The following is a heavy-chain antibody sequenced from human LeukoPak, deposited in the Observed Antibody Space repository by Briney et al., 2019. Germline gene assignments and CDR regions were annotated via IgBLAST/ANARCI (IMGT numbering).Heavy chain of an antibody. J-gene: IGHJ4*02. V-gene: IGHV4-61*02. CDR1: GGSISSGSYY. D-gene: IGHD3-3*01. Sequence: SETLSLTCTVSGGSISSGSYYWSWIRQPAGKGLEWIGRIYTSGSTNYNPSLKSRVTISVDTSKNQFSLKLSSVTAADTAVYYCARDLGTIFGVVTRPFDYWGQGTLVTVSS. CDR3: ARDLGTIFGVVTRPFDY. CDR2: IYTSGST.